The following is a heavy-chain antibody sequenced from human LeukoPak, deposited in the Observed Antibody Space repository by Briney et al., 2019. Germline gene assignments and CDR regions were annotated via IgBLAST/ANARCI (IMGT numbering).Heavy chain of an antibody. CDR1: GGSFSGYY. V-gene: IGHV4-34*01. D-gene: IGHD1-26*01. Sequence: SETLSLTCAVYGGSFSGYYWSWIRQPPGKGLEWIGEINHSGSTSYNPSLKSRVTISVDTSKNQFSLKLSSVTAADTAVYYCARGYFVGARDYWGQGTLVTVSS. CDR2: INHSGST. J-gene: IGHJ4*02. CDR3: ARGYFVGARDY.